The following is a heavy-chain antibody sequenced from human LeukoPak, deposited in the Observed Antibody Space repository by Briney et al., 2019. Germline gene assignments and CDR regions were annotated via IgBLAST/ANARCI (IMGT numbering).Heavy chain of an antibody. D-gene: IGHD1-14*01. V-gene: IGHV4-34*01. CDR3: ASKNNVKAFDI. J-gene: IGHJ3*02. CDR2: INHSGST. CDR1: GGSFSGYY. Sequence: SETLSLTCAVYGGSFSGYYWSWIRQPPGKGLEWIGEINHSGSTYYNPSLKSRVTISVDRSKNQFSLKLSSVTAADTAVYYCASKNNVKAFDIWGQGTMVTVSS.